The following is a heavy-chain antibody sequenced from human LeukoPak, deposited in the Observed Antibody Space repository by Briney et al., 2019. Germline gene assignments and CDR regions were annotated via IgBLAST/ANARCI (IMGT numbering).Heavy chain of an antibody. J-gene: IGHJ5*02. CDR1: GYTLTELS. V-gene: IGHV1-46*01. Sequence: ASVKVSCKVSGYTLTELSMHWVRQAPGQGLEWMGIINPSGGSTSYAQKFQGRVTMTRDTSTSTVYMELSSLRSEDTAVYYCARGGYYDSSGYYYGRFDPWGQGTLVTVSS. D-gene: IGHD3-22*01. CDR3: ARGGYYDSSGYYYGRFDP. CDR2: INPSGGST.